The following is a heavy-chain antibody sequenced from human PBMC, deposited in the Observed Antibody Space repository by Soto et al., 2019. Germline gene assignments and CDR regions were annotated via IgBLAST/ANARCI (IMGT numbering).Heavy chain of an antibody. J-gene: IGHJ3*01. CDR1: GFTFSNYA. Sequence: LRLSCVASGFTFSNYAMHWVRQTPGKGLEWVAVISFDGSNKYYADSVKGRFTISRDNSKQTVYLQTNSLRPDDSALYYCSTSPGIAVASAFDFWGQGTKVTVS. D-gene: IGHD6-19*01. V-gene: IGHV3-30-3*01. CDR2: ISFDGSNK. CDR3: STSPGIAVASAFDF.